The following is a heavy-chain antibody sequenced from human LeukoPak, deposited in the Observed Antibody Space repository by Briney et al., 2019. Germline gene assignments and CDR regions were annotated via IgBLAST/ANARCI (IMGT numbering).Heavy chain of an antibody. D-gene: IGHD5-12*01. CDR3: AREGDISVITCAY. CDR2: TKQDGSEK. CDR1: GFTFSSYE. J-gene: IGHJ4*02. V-gene: IGHV3-7*01. Sequence: PGGSLRLSCAASGFTFSSYEMNWVRQAPGKGLERVANTKQDGSEKYYADSVKGRFTISRDNAKNSLFLQMNSLRAEDTAVYYCAREGDISVITCAYWGQGTLVTVSS.